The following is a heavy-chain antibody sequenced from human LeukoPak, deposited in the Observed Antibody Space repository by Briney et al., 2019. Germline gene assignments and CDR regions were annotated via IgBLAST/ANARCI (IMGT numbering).Heavy chain of an antibody. Sequence: TGGSLRLSCAVSGFSLRSYWMHWVRQAPGKGLVWVSRISGDGSMTNYADSVKGRFTISRDNAKNTVYVQMNSLRAEDTAVYNCARYSSSSDGASHYFDYWSQGTLVTVSS. J-gene: IGHJ4*02. V-gene: IGHV3-74*01. CDR1: GFSLRSYW. CDR3: ARYSSSSDGASHYFDY. CDR2: ISGDGSMT. D-gene: IGHD6-6*01.